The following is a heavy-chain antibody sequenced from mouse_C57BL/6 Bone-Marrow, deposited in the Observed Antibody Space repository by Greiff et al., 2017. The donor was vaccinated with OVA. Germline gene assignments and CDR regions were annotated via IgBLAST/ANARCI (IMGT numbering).Heavy chain of an antibody. CDR3: ARSHSNFYYYAMDY. CDR1: GFNIKDYY. Sequence: EVQLKESGAELVKPGASVKLSCTASGFNIKDYYMHWVKQRTEQGLEWIGRIDPEDGETKYAPKFQGQATITADTSSNTAYLQLSSLTSEDTAVYYCARSHSNFYYYAMDYWGQGTSVTVSS. V-gene: IGHV14-2*01. D-gene: IGHD2-5*01. CDR2: IDPEDGET. J-gene: IGHJ4*01.